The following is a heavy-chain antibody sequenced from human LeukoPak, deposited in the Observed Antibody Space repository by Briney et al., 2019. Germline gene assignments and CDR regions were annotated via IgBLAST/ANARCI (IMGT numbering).Heavy chain of an antibody. CDR2: IYSSGNT. J-gene: IGHJ5*02. V-gene: IGHV4-59*11. D-gene: IGHD1-26*01. Sequence: SETLSPTCSVSGDSISTHNWNWIRQSPGKGLEWIGYIYSSGNTKYSPSLKSRVTISVDTSKNQFSLELSSVTAADTAVYYCARCGAKAVVLGWFDPWGQGTLVTVSS. CDR3: ARCGAKAVVLGWFDP. CDR1: GDSISTHN.